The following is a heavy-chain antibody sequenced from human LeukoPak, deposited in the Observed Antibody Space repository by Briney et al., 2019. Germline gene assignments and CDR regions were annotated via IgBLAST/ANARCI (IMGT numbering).Heavy chain of an antibody. V-gene: IGHV3-15*01. Sequence: GGSLRLSCAASGFTLSNACMSWVRQAPGKGLEWVGHIKGKTDGGTTDYAAPVQGRFTISRDDSKNTLFLQMNSLKTEDTAVYYCTTGTWIQLWLADYWGQGTLVTVSS. CDR1: GFTLSNAC. D-gene: IGHD5-18*01. CDR2: IKGKTDGGTT. CDR3: TTGTWIQLWLADY. J-gene: IGHJ4*02.